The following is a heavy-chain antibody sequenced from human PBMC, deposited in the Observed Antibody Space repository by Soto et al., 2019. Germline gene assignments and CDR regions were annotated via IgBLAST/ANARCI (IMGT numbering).Heavy chain of an antibody. Sequence: QVQLVQSGAEVKKPGASVKVSCKASGYTFTSYYMHWVRQAPGQGLEWMGIINPSGGSTSYAQKFQGRVTMTRDTSTSTVYMELSSLRSEDTAVYYCAREYSGYDYIVGSPDYWGQGTLVTVSS. CDR1: GYTFTSYY. D-gene: IGHD5-12*01. CDR3: AREYSGYDYIVGSPDY. CDR2: INPSGGST. J-gene: IGHJ4*02. V-gene: IGHV1-46*03.